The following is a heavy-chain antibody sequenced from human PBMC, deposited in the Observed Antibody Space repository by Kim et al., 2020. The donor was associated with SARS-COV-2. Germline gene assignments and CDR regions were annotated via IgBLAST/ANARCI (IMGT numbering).Heavy chain of an antibody. D-gene: IGHD1-20*01. CDR2: IKQDGSEK. V-gene: IGHV3-7*01. J-gene: IGHJ6*02. CDR3: ARGLTFYEYLTGTGRRYYGMDV. Sequence: GGSLRLSCAASGFTFSSYWMSWVRQAPGKGLEWVANIKQDGSEKYYVDSVKGRFTISRDNAKNSLYLQMNSLRAEDTAVYYCARGLTFYEYLTGTGRRYYGMDVWGQGTTVTVSS. CDR1: GFTFSSYW.